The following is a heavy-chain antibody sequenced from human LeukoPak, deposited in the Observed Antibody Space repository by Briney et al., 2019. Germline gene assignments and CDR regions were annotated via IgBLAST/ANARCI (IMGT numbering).Heavy chain of an antibody. CDR3: ARDYDGYKPRNVFDY. V-gene: IGHV4-38-2*02. CDR2: IYHSGST. J-gene: IGHJ4*02. Sequence: PSDTVSLTCTVSGHSISSGYYWGWTRPPPGKGLEWIRSIYHSGSTYYNPSLTSRVTISVDTSKNQFSLWLSSVTAGDTAVYYCARDYDGYKPRNVFDYWGQGTLVTVSS. CDR1: GHSISSGYY. D-gene: IGHD5-24*01.